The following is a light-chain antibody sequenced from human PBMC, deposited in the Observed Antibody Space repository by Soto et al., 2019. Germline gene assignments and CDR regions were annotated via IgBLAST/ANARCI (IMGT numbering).Light chain of an antibody. CDR2: GAS. V-gene: IGKV3-20*01. J-gene: IGKJ1*01. Sequence: ETVLTQSPGTLSVSPGERVTLSCRASQTVSSSYLVWYQQKPGQAPRLLIYGASYRATGIPDRFRGSGSGTVFTLTIDNLEPEDFAVYYCQQYDSPPPWTFGPGTKVEI. CDR3: QQYDSPPPWT. CDR1: QTVSSSY.